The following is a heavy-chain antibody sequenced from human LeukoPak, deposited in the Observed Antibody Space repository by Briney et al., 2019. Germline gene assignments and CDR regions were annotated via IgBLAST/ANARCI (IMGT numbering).Heavy chain of an antibody. V-gene: IGHV4-39*07. CDR1: GGSISSSSYY. CDR3: ARSGRGTTGLYYYYYMDV. CDR2: IYYSGST. Sequence: SETLSLTCTVSGGSISSSSYYWGWIRQPPGKGLEWIGSIYYSGSTYYNPSLKSRVTISVDTSKNQFSPKLSSVAAADTAVYYCARSGRGTTGLYYYYYMDVWGKGTTVTISS. D-gene: IGHD1-26*01. J-gene: IGHJ6*03.